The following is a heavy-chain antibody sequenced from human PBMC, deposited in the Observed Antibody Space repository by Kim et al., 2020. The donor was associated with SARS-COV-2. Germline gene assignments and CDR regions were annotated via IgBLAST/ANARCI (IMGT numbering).Heavy chain of an antibody. Sequence: GGSLRLSCAASGFTFSSYAMSWVRQAPGKGLEWVSAISGSGGSTYYADSVKGRFTISRDNSKNTLYLQMNSLRAEDTAVYYCAKDNQYQSYTGGYFDYWGQGTLVTVSS. D-gene: IGHD2-2*01. CDR3: AKDNQYQSYTGGYFDY. CDR2: ISGSGGST. CDR1: GFTFSSYA. V-gene: IGHV3-23*01. J-gene: IGHJ4*02.